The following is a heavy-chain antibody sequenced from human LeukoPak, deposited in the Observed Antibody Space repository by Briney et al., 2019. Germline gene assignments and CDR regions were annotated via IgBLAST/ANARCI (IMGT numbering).Heavy chain of an antibody. CDR2: ISAYNGNT. Sequence: ASVKVSCKASGYTFTSYGISWVRQAPGQGLEWMGWISAYNGNTNYAQKLQGRVTMTTDTSTSTAYMELRSLRSDDTAVYYCASSYDILTGYFILSDYWGQGTLVTVSS. D-gene: IGHD3-9*01. V-gene: IGHV1-18*01. CDR1: GYTFTSYG. J-gene: IGHJ4*02. CDR3: ASSYDILTGYFILSDY.